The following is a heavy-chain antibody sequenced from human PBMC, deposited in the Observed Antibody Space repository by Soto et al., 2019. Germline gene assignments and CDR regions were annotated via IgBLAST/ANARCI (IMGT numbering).Heavy chain of an antibody. V-gene: IGHV4-31*03. CDR2: IYYSGST. CDR3: ARDYYDSSGYYPGALDY. Sequence: SETLSLTCTVSGGSVSSGHYLWSWIRQHPGKGLEWIGYIYYSGSTYYNPSLKSRVTISVDTSKNQFSLKLSSVTAADTAVYYCARDYYDSSGYYPGALDYWGQGTLVTVSS. J-gene: IGHJ4*02. D-gene: IGHD3-22*01. CDR1: GGSVSSGHYL.